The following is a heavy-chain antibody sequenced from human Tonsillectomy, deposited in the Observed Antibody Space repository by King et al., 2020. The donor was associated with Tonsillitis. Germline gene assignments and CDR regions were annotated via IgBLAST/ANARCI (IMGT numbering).Heavy chain of an antibody. CDR2: LIPIFGTA. D-gene: IGHD6-19*01. J-gene: IGHJ2*01. Sequence: VPLVASGASLPPPVSSFPFSFPASGGPFLLSALRCVRPAPGTGLEWLGGLIPIFGTANYAKQFQGRVTITADESTSTAYMELSRRRAEDTAVYYCARERRTIAVAGHPWYFDLWGRGTLVTVSS. V-gene: IGHV1-69*01. CDR1: GGPFLLSA. CDR3: ARERRTIAVAGHPWYFDL.